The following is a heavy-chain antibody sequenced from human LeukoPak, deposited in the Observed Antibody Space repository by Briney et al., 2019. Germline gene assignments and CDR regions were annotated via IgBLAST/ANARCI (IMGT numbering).Heavy chain of an antibody. J-gene: IGHJ6*02. V-gene: IGHV4-59*01. D-gene: IGHD2-2*01. CDR1: GGSISQYY. CDR2: IYYTGTT. CDR3: AREDPQSTGPEGMDV. Sequence: SETLSLTRTVSGGSISQYYWSWIRQSPRKGLEWIGYIYYTGTTNYNPSLKSRVTISVDTPRNHFSLQQRSLTPAHTPVYFCAREDPQSTGPEGMDVWGQGTMVIVSS.